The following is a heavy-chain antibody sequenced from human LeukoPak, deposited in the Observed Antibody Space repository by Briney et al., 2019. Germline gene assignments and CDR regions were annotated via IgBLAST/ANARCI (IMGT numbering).Heavy chain of an antibody. J-gene: IGHJ4*02. CDR1: GGSISSGGYY. V-gene: IGHV4-31*03. D-gene: IGHD2-2*01. CDR2: IYYGGST. CDR3: ARGREVVPAAIDY. Sequence: SETLSLTCTVSGGSISSGGYYWSWIRQHPGKGLEWIGYIYYGGSTYYNPSLKSRVTISVDTSKNQFSLKLSSVTAADTAVYYCARGREVVPAAIDYWGQGTLVTVSS.